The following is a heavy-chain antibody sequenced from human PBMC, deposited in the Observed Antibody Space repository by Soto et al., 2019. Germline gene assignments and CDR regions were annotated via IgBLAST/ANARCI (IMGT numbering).Heavy chain of an antibody. J-gene: IGHJ4*02. V-gene: IGHV3-23*01. CDR3: AKDKRGYSYGYDY. D-gene: IGHD5-18*01. CDR2: ISGSGGST. CDR1: GFTFSIYA. Sequence: VWSLRLSCAASGFTFSIYAMSLGRHAPGKGLEWVSAISGSGGSTYYADSVKGRFTISRDNSKNTLYLQMNSLRAEDTAVYYCAKDKRGYSYGYDYWGQGTLVTVSS.